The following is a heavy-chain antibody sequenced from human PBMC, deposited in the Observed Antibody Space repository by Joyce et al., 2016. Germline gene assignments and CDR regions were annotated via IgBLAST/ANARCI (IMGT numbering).Heavy chain of an antibody. CDR1: GGSISSSSYY. V-gene: IGHV4-39*01. CDR3: ARHRDDSSGYYRYYFDY. D-gene: IGHD3-22*01. Sequence: QLQLQESGPGLVKPSETLSLTCSVSGGSISSSSYYWGWIRQPPGKGLEWIVTIYYGGSSYYNPSLKSRVTISVDTSKNQFSLKLRSVTAADTAVYYCARHRDDSSGYYRYYFDYWGQGTLVPVSS. J-gene: IGHJ4*02. CDR2: IYYGGSS.